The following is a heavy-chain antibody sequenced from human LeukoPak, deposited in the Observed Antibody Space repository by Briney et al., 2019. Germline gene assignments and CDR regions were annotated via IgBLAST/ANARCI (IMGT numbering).Heavy chain of an antibody. V-gene: IGHV4-39*07. J-gene: IGHJ4*02. CDR2: IYYSRST. CDR1: DGSINSRNYY. D-gene: IGHD1-26*01. CDR3: ARGVNSGYFDY. Sequence: PSETLSLTCTVSDGSINSRNYYWGWIRQPPGKGLEWIGTIYYSRSTYYNPSLKSRVTISVDTSKNQFSLKLTSVTAADTAVYYCARGVNSGYFDYCGQGTLVTVSS.